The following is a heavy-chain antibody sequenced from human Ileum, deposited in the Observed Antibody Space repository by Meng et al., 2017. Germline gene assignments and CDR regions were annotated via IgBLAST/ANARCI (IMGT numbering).Heavy chain of an antibody. V-gene: IGHV6-1*01. CDR2: TYYRSKWSS. Sequence: QVQLPASGPGLLKPSMSLSLTCAIAGDSVSSNSAAWNWIRQSPSRGLEWLGRTYYRSKWSSDYAVSVRGRITINADTSKNQFSLQVNSVTPDDTAVYYCARKAVAVGTVDYWGQGTLVTVSS. D-gene: IGHD6-19*01. CDR3: ARKAVAVGTVDY. J-gene: IGHJ4*02. CDR1: GDSVSSNSAA.